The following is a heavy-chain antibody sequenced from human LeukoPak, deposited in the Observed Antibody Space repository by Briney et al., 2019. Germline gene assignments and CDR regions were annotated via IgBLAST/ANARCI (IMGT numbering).Heavy chain of an antibody. V-gene: IGHV3-23*01. J-gene: IGHJ5*02. D-gene: IGHD2-2*01. Sequence: GGSLRLSCAASGFTFSSYAMSWVRQAPGKGLEWVSAISGSGGSTYYADSVKGRFTISRDNSKNTLYLQMNSLRAEDTAVYYCAKDRLKTAYQLLPTNWFDPWGQGTLVTVSS. CDR1: GFTFSSYA. CDR2: ISGSGGST. CDR3: AKDRLKTAYQLLPTNWFDP.